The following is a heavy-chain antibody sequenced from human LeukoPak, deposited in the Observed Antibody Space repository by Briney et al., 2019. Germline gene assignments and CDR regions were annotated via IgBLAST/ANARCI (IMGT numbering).Heavy chain of an antibody. CDR1: GFTFSSYS. CDR3: ARHYYDSSGYYYRQSY. CDR2: ISSSSSYM. J-gene: IGHJ4*02. V-gene: IGHV3-21*01. Sequence: PGESPRLSCAASGFTFSSYSMNWVRQAPGKGLEWVSSISSSSSYMYYADSVKGRFTISRDNAKNSLYLQMNSLRAEDTAVYYCARHYYDSSGYYYRQSYWGQGTLVTVSS. D-gene: IGHD3-22*01.